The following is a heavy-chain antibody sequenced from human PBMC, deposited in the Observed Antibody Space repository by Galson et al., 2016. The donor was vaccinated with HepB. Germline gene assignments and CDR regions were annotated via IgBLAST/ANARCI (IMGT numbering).Heavy chain of an antibody. V-gene: IGHV5-51*01. CDR3: ARRSSDAFDI. J-gene: IGHJ3*02. Sequence: QSGAEVKKPGESLKISCEGSGYSFTSYWIGWVRQMPGKGLEWMGIINPRDSETRYSPSFQGQVTISADKSISAAYLQWNSLKASDTAIYYCARRSSDAFDIWGQGTMVTVSS. D-gene: IGHD3-10*01. CDR1: GYSFTSYW. CDR2: INPRDSET.